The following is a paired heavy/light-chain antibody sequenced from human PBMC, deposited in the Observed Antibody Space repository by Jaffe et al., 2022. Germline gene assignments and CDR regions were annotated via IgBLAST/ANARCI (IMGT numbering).Heavy chain of an antibody. D-gene: IGHD6-19*01. CDR1: GYTFTSYW. CDR2: INPIDSDT. Sequence: EVQLVQSGAEVKKPGESLKISCKTSGYTFTSYWIVWVRQMPGKGLEWMGIINPIDSDTRYNPSFQGHVTMSTDTSINTAYLQWDTLKASDTAMYYCSRRRAVTGDVNFDMWGQGTMVTVSS. V-gene: IGHV5-51*03. J-gene: IGHJ3*02. CDR3: SRRRAVTGDVNFDM.
Light chain of an antibody. Sequence: QSALTQPRSVSGSPGQSVTISCTGTSSDVGHYDFVSWYQHHPGKAPKLIISDVSNRPSGVPDRFSGSKSGNTASLTISGLQAEDEADYYCLSYAGTYTFVVFGGGTKLTVL. CDR1: SSDVGHYDF. J-gene: IGLJ2*01. CDR3: LSYAGTYTFVV. CDR2: DVS. V-gene: IGLV2-11*01.